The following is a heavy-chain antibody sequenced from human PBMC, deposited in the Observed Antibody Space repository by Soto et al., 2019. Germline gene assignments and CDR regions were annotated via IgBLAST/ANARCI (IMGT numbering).Heavy chain of an antibody. V-gene: IGHV3-23*01. D-gene: IGHD3-22*01. Sequence: GGSLRLSCAASGFTFSSYALSWVRQAPGKGLEWISAISGSGGSTYYADSVKGRFTISGDNSKNTLYLQMNSLRAEDTAVYYCAKEKVGMIVVVNFFDYWGQGTSVTVSS. CDR1: GFTFSSYA. CDR2: ISGSGGST. J-gene: IGHJ4*02. CDR3: AKEKVGMIVVVNFFDY.